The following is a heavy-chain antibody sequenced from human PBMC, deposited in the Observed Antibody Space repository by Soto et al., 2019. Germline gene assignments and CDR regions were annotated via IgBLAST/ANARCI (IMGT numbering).Heavy chain of an antibody. CDR3: AREGSLGLDV. CDR1: GFIFSSFW. D-gene: IGHD3-10*01. J-gene: IGHJ6*02. CDR2: INGDGASL. V-gene: IGHV3-74*03. Sequence: EVRLEESGGGFVQPGGSLRVSCSGSGFIFSSFWIHWVRQGPGKGLEWVSRINGDGASLAYAESVKGRFSISRDNVKNTLHLQMNSLGADDTAVYFCAREGSLGLDVWGRGTTVTVSS.